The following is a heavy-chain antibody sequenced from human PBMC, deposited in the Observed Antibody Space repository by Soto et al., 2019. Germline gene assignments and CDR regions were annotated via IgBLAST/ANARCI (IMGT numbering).Heavy chain of an antibody. CDR2: ISGSGGST. CDR1: GFTFSSYA. Sequence: GGSLRLSCAASGFTFSSYAMSWVRQAPGKGLEWVSAISGSGGSTYYADSVKGRFTISRDNSKNTLYLQMNSLRAEDTVVYYCENSLYGSVSYSVDYWGQGTLVTVSS. CDR3: ENSLYGSVSYSVDY. D-gene: IGHD3-10*01. V-gene: IGHV3-23*01. J-gene: IGHJ4*02.